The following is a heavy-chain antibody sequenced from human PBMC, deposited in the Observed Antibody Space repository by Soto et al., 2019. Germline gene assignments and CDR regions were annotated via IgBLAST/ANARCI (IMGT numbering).Heavy chain of an antibody. V-gene: IGHV3-23*01. CDR1: GFTFSSYA. CDR3: ASRGSGSYYDY. D-gene: IGHD1-26*01. Sequence: EVQLLESGGGMVQPGGSLRLSCAASGFTFSSYAMRWVRQAPVKGLEWVSAISGSGVSTYYADSVKGRLTISRDNSTNTLYLQMTSLIAEDTAVYYCASRGSGSYYDYWGQGTLVTVSS. CDR2: ISGSGVST. J-gene: IGHJ4*02.